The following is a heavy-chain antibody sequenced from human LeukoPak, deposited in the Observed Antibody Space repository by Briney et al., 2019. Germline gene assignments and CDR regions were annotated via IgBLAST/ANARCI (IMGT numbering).Heavy chain of an antibody. CDR3: ARVVGTDYYGSGSLDP. CDR2: INAGNGNT. V-gene: IGHV1-3*01. J-gene: IGHJ5*02. CDR1: GYTFTSYD. Sequence: ASVKVSCKASGYTFTSYDVPWVRQAPGQRLEWMGWINAGNGNTKYSQKFQGRVTITRDTSASTAYMELSSLRSEDTAVYYCARVVGTDYYGSGSLDPWGQGTLVTVSS. D-gene: IGHD3-10*01.